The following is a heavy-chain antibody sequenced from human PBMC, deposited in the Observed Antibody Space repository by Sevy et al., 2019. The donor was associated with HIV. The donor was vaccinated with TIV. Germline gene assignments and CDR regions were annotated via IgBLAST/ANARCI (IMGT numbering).Heavy chain of an antibody. J-gene: IGHJ4*02. CDR1: GFTFSNAW. V-gene: IGHV3-15*01. CDR3: TTAPVVDY. CDR2: IKSKTYGGTT. Sequence: GGSLRLSCAASGFTFSNAWMSWVRQAPGKGLEWVGRIKSKTYGGTTDYAAPVKGRFTISRDDSKNTLYLQMNSLKTEDTAVYYCTTAPVVDYWGQGTLVTVSS.